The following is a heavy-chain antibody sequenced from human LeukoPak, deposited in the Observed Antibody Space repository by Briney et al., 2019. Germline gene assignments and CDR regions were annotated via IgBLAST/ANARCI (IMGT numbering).Heavy chain of an antibody. CDR3: ARDREGYCSGGSCYDYYYYYMDV. J-gene: IGHJ6*03. V-gene: IGHV1-18*01. CDR2: ISAYNGNT. D-gene: IGHD2-15*01. Sequence: ASVKVSCKASGYTFTSYGISWVRQAPGQGLEWMGWISAYNGNTNYAQKLQGRVTMTTDTSTSTAYMELRSLRSDDTAVYYCARDREGYCSGGSCYDYYYYYMDVWGKGTTVTVSS. CDR1: GYTFTSYG.